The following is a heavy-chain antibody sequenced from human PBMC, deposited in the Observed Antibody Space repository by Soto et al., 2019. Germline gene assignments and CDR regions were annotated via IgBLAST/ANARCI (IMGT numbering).Heavy chain of an antibody. V-gene: IGHV3-30-3*01. CDR1: GFTLSNYA. J-gene: IGHJ4*02. CDR2: ILFDGSNK. Sequence: WGSLRLSCAASGFTLSNYAMHWVRQAPGKGLEWVAFILFDGSNKQYADSVKGRFTISRDNFNSMLYLQMNSLRAEDTAVYYCSREDYWGQGTLVTV. CDR3: SREDY.